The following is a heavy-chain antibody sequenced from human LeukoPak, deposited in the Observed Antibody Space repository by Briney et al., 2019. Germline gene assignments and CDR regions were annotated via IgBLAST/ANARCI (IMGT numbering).Heavy chain of an antibody. Sequence: PSETLSLTCTVSGGSISSSSYYWGWIRQPPGKGLEWIGSIYYSGSTYYNPSLKSRVTISVDTSKNQFSLKLSSVTAADTAVYYCARERFVGAARIFDYWGQGTLVTVSS. CDR2: IYYSGST. V-gene: IGHV4-39*07. D-gene: IGHD6-6*01. CDR3: ARERFVGAARIFDY. J-gene: IGHJ4*02. CDR1: GGSISSSSYY.